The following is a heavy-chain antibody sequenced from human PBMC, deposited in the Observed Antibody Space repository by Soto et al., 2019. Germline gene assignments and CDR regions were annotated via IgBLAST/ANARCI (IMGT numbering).Heavy chain of an antibody. Sequence: QLQLQESGPRLVKPNQTLSLSCAVSGGSIISASYAWNWIRQSPGMCLECIGHIYSSGSTYYNPSLKRRVYISVDTSNNQISLKLPSVTASETAVYFCEREDAASIVRWFDAWGQGILVNVS. J-gene: IGHJ5*02. D-gene: IGHD5-18*01. V-gene: IGHV4-31*11. CDR2: IYSSGST. CDR3: EREDAASIVRWFDA. CDR1: GGSIISASYA.